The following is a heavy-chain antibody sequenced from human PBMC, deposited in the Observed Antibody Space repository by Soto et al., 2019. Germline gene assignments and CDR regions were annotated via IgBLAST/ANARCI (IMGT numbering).Heavy chain of an antibody. V-gene: IGHV3-23*01. D-gene: IGHD1-26*01. J-gene: IGHJ4*02. CDR1: GFTFSSYA. Sequence: EVQLLESGGGLVQPGGSLRLSCVASGFTFSSYAMSWVRQAPGKGLEWVSAISGSGGSTYYADSVKGRFTISRDNSKNTLYLQMNSLRAEDTAVYYCAKGEVSGSYSGVFDYWGQGTLVTVSS. CDR3: AKGEVSGSYSGVFDY. CDR2: ISGSGGST.